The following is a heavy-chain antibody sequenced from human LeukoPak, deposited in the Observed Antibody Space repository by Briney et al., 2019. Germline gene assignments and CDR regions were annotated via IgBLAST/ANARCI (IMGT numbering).Heavy chain of an antibody. CDR3: AKDRFFYDSGSKAN. V-gene: IGHV3-23*01. J-gene: IGHJ4*02. CDR2: ISGSGGST. CDR1: GFTFSSYA. D-gene: IGHD3-22*01. Sequence: GGSLRLSCAASGFTFSSYAMSWVRQAPGKGLEWVSAISGSGGSTYYADSAKGRFTISRDNAKNSLYLQMNSLRVEDTAFYYCAKDRFFYDSGSKANWGQGTLVTVSS.